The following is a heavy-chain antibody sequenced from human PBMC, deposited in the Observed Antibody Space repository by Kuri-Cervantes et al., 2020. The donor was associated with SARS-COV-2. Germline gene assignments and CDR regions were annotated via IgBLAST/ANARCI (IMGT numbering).Heavy chain of an antibody. CDR2: IYYGGST. CDR1: GGSISSYY. Sequence: SETLSLTCTVSGGSISSYYWSWIRQPPGKGLEWIGYIYYGGSTNYNPSLKSRVTISVDTSKNQFSLKLSSVTAADTAVYYCARIRHPYWYFDLWGRGTLVTVSS. CDR3: ARIRHPYWYFDL. V-gene: IGHV4-59*12. J-gene: IGHJ2*01. D-gene: IGHD1-1*01.